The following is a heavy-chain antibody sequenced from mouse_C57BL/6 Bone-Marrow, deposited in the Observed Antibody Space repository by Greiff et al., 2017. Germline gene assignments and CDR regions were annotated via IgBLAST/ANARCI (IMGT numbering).Heavy chain of an antibody. V-gene: IGHV10-1*01. CDR1: GFSFNTYA. J-gene: IGHJ1*03. Sequence: EVQLVESGGGLVQPKGSLKLSCAASGFSFNTYAMNWVRQAPGKGLEWVARIRSKSNNYATYYADSVKDRFTISRDDSESMLHLQMNNLKTEDTAMYCCVRPGYYGSSYGAGDFDVWGTGTTVTVSS. CDR3: VRPGYYGSSYGAGDFDV. D-gene: IGHD1-1*01. CDR2: IRSKSNNYAT.